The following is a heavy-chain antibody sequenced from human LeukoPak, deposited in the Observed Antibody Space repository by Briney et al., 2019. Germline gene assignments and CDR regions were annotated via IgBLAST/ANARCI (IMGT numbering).Heavy chain of an antibody. CDR1: GGTFSSYA. CDR2: IIPIFGTA. J-gene: IGHJ4*02. V-gene: IGHV1-69*05. Sequence: GASVKVSCKASGGTFSSYAISWVRQAPGQGLEWMGGIIPIFGTANYAQKFQGRVTITTDESTSTAYMELSSLSSEDTAVYYSARDRTGKFDYWGQGTLVTVSS. D-gene: IGHD1/OR15-1a*01. CDR3: ARDRTGKFDY.